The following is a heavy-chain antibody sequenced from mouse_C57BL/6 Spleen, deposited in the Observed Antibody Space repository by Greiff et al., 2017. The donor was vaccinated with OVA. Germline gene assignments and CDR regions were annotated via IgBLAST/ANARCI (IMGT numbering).Heavy chain of an antibody. CDR2: IDPSDSYT. D-gene: IGHD2-5*01. CDR1: GYTFTSYW. CDR3: ASSYYSNYVWFAY. Sequence: VQLQQPGAELVMPGASVKLSCKASGYTFTSYWMHWVKQRPGQGLEWIGEIDPSDSYTNYNQKFKGKSTLTVDKSSSTAYMQLSSLTSEDSAVYYCASSYYSNYVWFAYWGQGTLVTVSA. J-gene: IGHJ3*01. V-gene: IGHV1-69*01.